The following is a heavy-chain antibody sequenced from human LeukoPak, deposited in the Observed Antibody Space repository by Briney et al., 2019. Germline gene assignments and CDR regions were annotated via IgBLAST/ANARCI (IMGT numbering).Heavy chain of an antibody. CDR3: ARGVGLTTLTPNDY. CDR1: GFIFTGQY. D-gene: IGHD4-11*01. V-gene: IGHV1-2*02. CDR2: INPNSGDT. Sequence: ASVKVSCKASGFIFTGQYIHWVRQAPGQGLEWMGWINPNSGDTNYAQKYQGRVTMTRDTSISTAYMELSRLTFDDTAVYYCARGVGLTTLTPNDYWGQGTLVTVSP. J-gene: IGHJ4*02.